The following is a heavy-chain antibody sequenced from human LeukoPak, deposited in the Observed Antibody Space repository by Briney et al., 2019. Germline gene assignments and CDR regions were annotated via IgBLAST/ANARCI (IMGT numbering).Heavy chain of an antibody. V-gene: IGHV3-11*04. J-gene: IGHJ4*02. D-gene: IGHD3-22*01. CDR1: GFTVSSNS. Sequence: GGSLRLSCTVSGFTVSSNSMSWVRQAPGKGLEWVSYISSSGSTIYYADSVKGRFTISRDNAKNSLYLQMNSLRAEDTAVYYCARDNKFGYYWRRYFDYWGQGTLVTVSS. CDR2: ISSSGSTI. CDR3: ARDNKFGYYWRRYFDY.